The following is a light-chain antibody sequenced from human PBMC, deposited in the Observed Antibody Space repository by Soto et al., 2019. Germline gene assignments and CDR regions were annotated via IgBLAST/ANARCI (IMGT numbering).Light chain of an antibody. J-gene: IGKJ4*01. Sequence: DIQMTQSPSTLSASVGDRVTITCRASQSISSWLAWYQQKPGKAPKLLIYKASSLESGGPSRFSGSGSGTEFTLTISSLQPDDFATYYCQQYNSYSLTFGXGX. V-gene: IGKV1-5*03. CDR2: KAS. CDR1: QSISSW. CDR3: QQYNSYSLT.